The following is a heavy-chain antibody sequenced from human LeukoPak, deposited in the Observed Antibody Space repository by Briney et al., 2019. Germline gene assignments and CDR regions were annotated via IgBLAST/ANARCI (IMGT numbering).Heavy chain of an antibody. CDR3: AKHRGQTTVLGY. Sequence: GGSLRLSCAASGLTFSSYAMSWVRQAPGKGLEWVSAISGSGGSTYYADSVKGRFTISRDNSKNTLYLQMNSLRAEDTAVYYCAKHRGQTTVLGYWGQGTLVTVSS. V-gene: IGHV3-23*01. CDR1: GLTFSSYA. D-gene: IGHD4-17*01. CDR2: ISGSGGST. J-gene: IGHJ4*02.